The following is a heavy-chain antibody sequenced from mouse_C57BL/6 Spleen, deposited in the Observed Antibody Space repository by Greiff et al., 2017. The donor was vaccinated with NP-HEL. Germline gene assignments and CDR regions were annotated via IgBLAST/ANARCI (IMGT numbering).Heavy chain of an antibody. CDR3: VRHEKGSWFAY. J-gene: IGHJ3*01. Sequence: EVKLVESGGGLVQPKGSLKLSCAASGFSFNTYAMNWVRQAPGKGLEWVARIRSKSNNYATYYADSVKDRFTISRDDSESMLYLQMNNLKTEDTAMYYCVRHEKGSWFAYWGQGTLVTVSA. CDR2: IRSKSNNYAT. D-gene: IGHD3-3*01. CDR1: GFSFNTYA. V-gene: IGHV10-1*01.